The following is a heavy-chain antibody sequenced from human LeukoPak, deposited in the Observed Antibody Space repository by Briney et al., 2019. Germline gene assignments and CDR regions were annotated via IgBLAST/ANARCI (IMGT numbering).Heavy chain of an antibody. D-gene: IGHD1-26*01. CDR2: ISIFSSTI. V-gene: IGHV3-48*01. J-gene: IGHJ4*02. CDR3: ARTNERELDY. Sequence: GGSLRLSCAASGFTFSSYHMNWVRQAPGNGLEWVSYISIFSSTIYYADSVKGRFIISRDDANSLVYLQMNSLRAEDTAVYYCARTNERELDYWGQGTLVTVSS. CDR1: GFTFSSYH.